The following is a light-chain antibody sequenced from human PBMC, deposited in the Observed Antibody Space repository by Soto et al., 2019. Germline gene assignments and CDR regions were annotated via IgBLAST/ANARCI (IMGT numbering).Light chain of an antibody. J-gene: IGLJ2*01. Sequence: QSALTQPVSVSGSPGQSITISCTGSSSDVGGYDYVSWYQQHPGKAPKLMVYGVTNRPSGVSIRFSGSKSGNTASLTISGLQAEDEADYYCNSYTGSSTVVFGGVTKLTVL. CDR3: NSYTGSSTVV. CDR2: GVT. CDR1: SSDVGGYDY. V-gene: IGLV2-14*01.